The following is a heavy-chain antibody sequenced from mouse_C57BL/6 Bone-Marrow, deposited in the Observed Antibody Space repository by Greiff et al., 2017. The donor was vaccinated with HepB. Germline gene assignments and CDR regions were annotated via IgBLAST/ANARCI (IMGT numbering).Heavy chain of an antibody. CDR3: ARLSNSWFAY. CDR2: IYPGSGST. J-gene: IGHJ3*01. D-gene: IGHD2-5*01. V-gene: IGHV1-55*01. Sequence: QVHVKQSGAELVKPGASVKMSCKASGYTFTSYWITWVKQRPGQGLEWIGDIYPGSGSTNYNEKFKSKATLTVDTSSSTAYMQLSSLTSEDSAVYYCARLSNSWFAYWGQGTLVTVSA. CDR1: GYTFTSYW.